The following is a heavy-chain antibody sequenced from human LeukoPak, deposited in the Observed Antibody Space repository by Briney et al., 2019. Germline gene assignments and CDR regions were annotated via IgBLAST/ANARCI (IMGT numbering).Heavy chain of an antibody. CDR3: ARTTVTRKRYYYYYYMDV. CDR1: GGSISSYY. J-gene: IGHJ6*03. V-gene: IGHV4-59*08. CDR2: IYHSGNT. Sequence: SETLSLTCTVSGGSISSYYWSWIRQPPGKGLEWIGSIYHSGNTYYNPSLKSRVTISVDTSKNHFSLRLSSVTAADTAVYFCARTTVTRKRYYYYYYMDVWGKGTTVTVSS. D-gene: IGHD4-17*01.